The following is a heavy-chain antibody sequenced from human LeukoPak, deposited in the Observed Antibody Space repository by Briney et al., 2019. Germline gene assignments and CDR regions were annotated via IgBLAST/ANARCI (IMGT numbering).Heavy chain of an antibody. J-gene: IGHJ4*02. CDR2: IKSNFDGGTT. V-gene: IGHV3-15*07. CDR1: DFTFSNAW. CDR3: TTVDGDSGPPFEY. Sequence: GGSLRLSCAASDFTFSNAWMNWVRQAPGEGLEWVGRIKSNFDGGTTDYAAPVKGRFTISRDDSKSTLYLQMNSLNTEDTAVYYCTTVDGDSGPPFEYWGQGTLVTVPS. D-gene: IGHD2-21*01.